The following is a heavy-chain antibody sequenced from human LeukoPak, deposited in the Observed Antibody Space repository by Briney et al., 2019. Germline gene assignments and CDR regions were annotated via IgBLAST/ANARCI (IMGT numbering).Heavy chain of an antibody. D-gene: IGHD5-18*01. V-gene: IGHV3-33*01. Sequence: GGSLRLSCAASGFTFSSCGMHWVRQAPGKGLEWVAIIWNDGSDKYYADSVMGRFSISRDNSKNTLDLQMNSLRAEDTAVYYCARDQIYTYGTTAPLDFWGQGTLVTVSS. J-gene: IGHJ4*02. CDR1: GFTFSSCG. CDR3: ARDQIYTYGTTAPLDF. CDR2: IWNDGSDK.